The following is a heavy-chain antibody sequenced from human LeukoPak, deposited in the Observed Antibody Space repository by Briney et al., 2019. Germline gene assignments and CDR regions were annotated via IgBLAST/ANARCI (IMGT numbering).Heavy chain of an antibody. CDR1: GFTFSDSY. CDR2: TTDKGDSYTT. J-gene: IGHJ4*02. D-gene: IGHD1-26*01. CDR3: ARESGGSFYY. V-gene: IGHV3-72*01. Sequence: GGPLRLSCAASGFTFSDSYKDWVRQAPGKGLEWVGRTTDKGDSYTTEYAASVKGRFTISRDDSKNSLYLQMNSLRTEDTAVYYCARESGGSFYYWGQGTLVTVSS.